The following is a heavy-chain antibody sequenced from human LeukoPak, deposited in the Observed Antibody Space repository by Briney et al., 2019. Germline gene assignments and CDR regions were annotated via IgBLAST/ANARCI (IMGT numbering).Heavy chain of an antibody. J-gene: IGHJ4*02. CDR3: ARAIQWLDPPFLDY. CDR2: ISSSSSYI. D-gene: IGHD6-19*01. Sequence: KTGGSLRLSCAASGFTFSSYSMNWVRQAPGKGLEWVSSISSSSSYIYYADSVKGRFTISRDNAKNSLYLQMNSLRAEDTAVYYCARAIQWLDPPFLDYWGQGTLVTVSS. V-gene: IGHV3-21*01. CDR1: GFTFSSYS.